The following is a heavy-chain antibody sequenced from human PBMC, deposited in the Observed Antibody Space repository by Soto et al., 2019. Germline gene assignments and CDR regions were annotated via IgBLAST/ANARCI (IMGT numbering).Heavy chain of an antibody. CDR3: SKDLSIPMIVVVIALDY. V-gene: IGHV3-23*01. J-gene: IGHJ4*02. CDR1: GFTFSSYA. CDR2: ISGSGGST. Sequence: VGSLRLSCAVSGFTFSSYAMGWVRQAPGKGLEWVSAISGSGGSTYYADSVKGRFTISRDNSKNTLYLQMNSLRAEDTAVYYCSKDLSIPMIVVVIALDYRGQGTLVTVSS. D-gene: IGHD3-22*01.